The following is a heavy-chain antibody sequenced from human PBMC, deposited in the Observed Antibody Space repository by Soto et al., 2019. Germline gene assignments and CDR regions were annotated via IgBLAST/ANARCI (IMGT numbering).Heavy chain of an antibody. CDR1: GYTFTSYG. CDR2: ISAHNGNT. V-gene: IGHV1-18*01. Sequence: QVHLVQSGAEVKKPGASVKVSCKGSGYTFTSYGITWVRQAPGQGLEWMGWISAHNGNTNYAQKRPGRVTVTRDTSTSTAYMELRSLRSDDPAVYYCARGRYGDYWGQGALVTVSS. J-gene: IGHJ4*02. D-gene: IGHD1-1*01. CDR3: ARGRYGDY.